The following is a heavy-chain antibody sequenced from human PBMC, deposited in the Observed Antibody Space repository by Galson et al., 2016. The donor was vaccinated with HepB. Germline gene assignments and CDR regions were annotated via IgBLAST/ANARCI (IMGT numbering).Heavy chain of an antibody. V-gene: IGHV3-13*01. CDR3: ARDGGYSGYDAYGLDV. Sequence: SLRLSCAASGFTFSFYDMHWVRQAPGRGLEWVSVIGTADNTYYAASVKGRFTISREDAKNSFYLQMNSLRAGDTAVYYCARDGGYSGYDAYGLDVWGKGTTATVSS. CDR2: IGTADNT. D-gene: IGHD5-12*01. CDR1: GFTFSFYD. J-gene: IGHJ6*04.